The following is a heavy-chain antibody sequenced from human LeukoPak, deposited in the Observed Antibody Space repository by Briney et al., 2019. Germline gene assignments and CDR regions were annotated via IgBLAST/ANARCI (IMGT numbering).Heavy chain of an antibody. Sequence: GGSLRLSCAASGFTFSILWVSWVRQAPGEGREWVGNIKQGGSEKYYVDSVTGRFTICRDNATNSPDLQMNSLRAEDTAVYYCAREKDSYGYVYYYYYMDVWGKGTTVTVSS. CDR2: IKQGGSEK. J-gene: IGHJ6*03. V-gene: IGHV3-7*01. D-gene: IGHD5-18*01. CDR3: AREKDSYGYVYYYYYMDV. CDR1: GFTFSILW.